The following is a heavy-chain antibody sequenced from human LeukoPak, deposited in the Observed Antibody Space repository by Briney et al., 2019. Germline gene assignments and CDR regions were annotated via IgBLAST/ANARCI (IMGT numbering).Heavy chain of an antibody. J-gene: IGHJ4*02. CDR3: ARRANHGGYFDY. CDR1: DGSISSSSYY. D-gene: IGHD1-14*01. V-gene: IGHV4-39*01. Sequence: SETLSLTCTVSDGSISSSSYYWGWIRQPPGKGLEWIGSIYYSGSTYYNPSLKSRVTISVDTSKNQFSLKLSSVTAADTAVYYCARRANHGGYFDYWGQGTLVTVSS. CDR2: IYYSGST.